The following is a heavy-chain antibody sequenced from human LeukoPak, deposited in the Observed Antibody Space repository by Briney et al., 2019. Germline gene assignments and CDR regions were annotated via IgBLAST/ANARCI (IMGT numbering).Heavy chain of an antibody. CDR3: AKDGYYSSANHFARLHFDL. V-gene: IGHV3-23*01. D-gene: IGHD3-3*01. CDR2: ISGDVQTT. J-gene: IGHJ2*01. Sequence: SGGSLRLSCEASGFTFSTHAMNWIRQTPGKGLEWLSVISGDVQTTTYASSVKGRFTISRDNSKNTLYLEMNSLRVEDTAIYYCAKDGYYSSANHFARLHFDLWGRGTRVTVSP. CDR1: GFTFSTHA.